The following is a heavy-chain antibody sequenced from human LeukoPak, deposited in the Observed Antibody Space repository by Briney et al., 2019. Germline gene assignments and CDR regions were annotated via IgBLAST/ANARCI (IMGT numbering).Heavy chain of an antibody. CDR1: GFTFSSYW. V-gene: IGHV3-74*01. CDR2: IASDGSST. CDR3: ARGRPHGNDY. D-gene: IGHD4-23*01. Sequence: GGSLSLSCAASGFTFSSYWLNWVPKAPGKGLVWVSRIASDGSSTTYADSVKGRFSISRDNAKNTLYLQMNSLRVEDTAVYYCARGRPHGNDYWGQGTLVTVSS. J-gene: IGHJ4*02.